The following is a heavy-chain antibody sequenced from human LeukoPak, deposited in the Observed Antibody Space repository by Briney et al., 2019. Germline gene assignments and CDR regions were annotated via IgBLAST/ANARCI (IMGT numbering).Heavy chain of an antibody. CDR3: ARYLGYCSGGSCLQWAFDI. CDR1: GGSFSGYY. J-gene: IGHJ3*02. Sequence: SETLSLTCAVYGGSFSGYYWSWIRQPPGKGLEWIGRMYTSGSTNYNPSLKSRVSISVDTSKNQFSLKLTSVTAADTAVYYCARYLGYCSGGSCLQWAFDIWGQGTMVTVSS. V-gene: IGHV4-59*10. CDR2: MYTSGST. D-gene: IGHD2-15*01.